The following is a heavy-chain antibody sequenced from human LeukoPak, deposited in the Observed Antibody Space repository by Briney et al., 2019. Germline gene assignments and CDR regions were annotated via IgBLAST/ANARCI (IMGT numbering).Heavy chain of an antibody. Sequence: QAGRSLRLSCAASGFTFSSYGMHWVRQAPDKGLEWVAFIRYDGNSKDYADSVKGRFTISRDNSKNTLYLQMNSLRGEDTALYYCAKGGGYSYENYYYYMDVWGKGTTVTVSS. J-gene: IGHJ6*03. CDR2: IRYDGNSK. CDR1: GFTFSSYG. D-gene: IGHD5-18*01. CDR3: AKGGGYSYENYYYYMDV. V-gene: IGHV3-30*02.